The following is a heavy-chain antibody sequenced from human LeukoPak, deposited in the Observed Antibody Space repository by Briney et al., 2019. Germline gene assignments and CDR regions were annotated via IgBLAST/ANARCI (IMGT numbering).Heavy chain of an antibody. CDR1: GGSFSGYY. Sequence: SETLSLTCAVYGGSFSGYYWSWIRQPPGKGLEGIGEINHSRSTNYNPSLKSLVTILVDTSKNQFSLKLSSVTAADTAVYYCARLVAGEPYYYYYYMDVWGKGTTVTISS. V-gene: IGHV4-34*01. J-gene: IGHJ6*03. CDR3: ARLVAGEPYYYYYYMDV. D-gene: IGHD6-19*01. CDR2: INHSRST.